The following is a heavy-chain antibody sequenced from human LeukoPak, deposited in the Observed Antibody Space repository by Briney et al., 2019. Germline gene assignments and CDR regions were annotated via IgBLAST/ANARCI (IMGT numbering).Heavy chain of an antibody. CDR1: GGSISSYY. CDR3: ARVLSRFLGEYYFDY. J-gene: IGHJ4*02. V-gene: IGHV4-59*08. CDR2: IYYSGST. D-gene: IGHD3-16*01. Sequence: SETLSLTCTVSGGSISSYYWSWIRQPPGKGLEWIGYIYYSGSTNYNPSLKSRVTISVDTSKNQFSLKLSSVTAADTAVYYCARVLSRFLGEYYFDYWGQGTLVTVSS.